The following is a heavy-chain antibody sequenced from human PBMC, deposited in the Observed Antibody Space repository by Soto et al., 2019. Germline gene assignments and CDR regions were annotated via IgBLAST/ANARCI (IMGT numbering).Heavy chain of an antibody. CDR1: GYTFTSYA. V-gene: IGHV1-3*01. J-gene: IGHJ4*02. CDR2: INAGNGNT. CDR3: ARDFGGAAAGTTWYYFDY. Sequence: QVQLVQSGAEVKKPGASVKVSCKASGYTFTSYAMHWVRQAPGQRLEWMGWINAGNGNTKYSQKFQGRVTITRDTSASTAYMELSSLRSEDTAVYCCARDFGGAAAGTTWYYFDYWGQGTLVTVSS. D-gene: IGHD6-13*01.